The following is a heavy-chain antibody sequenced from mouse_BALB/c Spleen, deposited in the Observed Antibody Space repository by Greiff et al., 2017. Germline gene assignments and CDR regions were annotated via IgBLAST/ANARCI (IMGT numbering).Heavy chain of an antibody. CDR3: ARVHYYGSSYAMDY. Sequence: QVQLKQPGAELVKPGASVKLSCKASGYTFTSYWMHWVKQRPGQGLEWIGEINPSNGRTNYNEKFKSKATLTVDKSSSTAYMQLSSLTSEDSAVYYCARVHYYGSSYAMDYWGQGTSVTVSS. V-gene: IGHV1S81*02. J-gene: IGHJ4*01. CDR2: INPSNGRT. CDR1: GYTFTSYW. D-gene: IGHD1-1*01.